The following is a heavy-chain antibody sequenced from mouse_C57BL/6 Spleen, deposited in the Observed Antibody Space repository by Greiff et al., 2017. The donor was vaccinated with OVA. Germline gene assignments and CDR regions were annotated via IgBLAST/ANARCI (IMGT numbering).Heavy chain of an antibody. D-gene: IGHD1-1*01. V-gene: IGHV1-82*01. CDR3: AVLLRSYYAMDY. CDR1: GYAFSSSW. Sequence: QVQLKQSGPELVKPGASVKISCKASGYAFSSSWMNWVKQRPGKGLEWIGRIYPGDGDTNYNGKFKGKATLTADKSSSTAYMQLSSLTSEDSAVYFCAVLLRSYYAMDYWGQGTSVTVSS. J-gene: IGHJ4*01. CDR2: IYPGDGDT.